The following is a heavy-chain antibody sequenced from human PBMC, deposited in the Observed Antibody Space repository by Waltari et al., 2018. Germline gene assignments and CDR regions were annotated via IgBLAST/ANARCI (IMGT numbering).Heavy chain of an antibody. J-gene: IGHJ6*02. CDR3: ARDWRNLGMDV. D-gene: IGHD3-3*01. V-gene: IGHV3-74*01. CDR1: GFAPGDFW. Sequence: EVQMVESGGGLVQPGGSLRLSCEAAGFAPGDFWVYWVRQGPGKGLVYVAGLDGDGTRTRYADSVRGRFTISRDNAKNAVYLQMTSLRDEDTALYYCARDWRNLGMDVWGQGTTVTVSS. CDR2: LDGDGTRT.